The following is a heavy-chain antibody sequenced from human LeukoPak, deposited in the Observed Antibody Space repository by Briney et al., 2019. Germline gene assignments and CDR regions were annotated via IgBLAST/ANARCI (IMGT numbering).Heavy chain of an antibody. CDR1: GYTFTSYD. V-gene: IGHV1-8*03. CDR2: MNPNSGST. Sequence: ASVKVSCKASGYTFTSYDINWGRQATGQGLEWMGWMNPNSGSTGYAQKFQGRVTITRNTSISTAYMELSGLRSEDTAVYYCARGRSTGDPYYFEYWGQGTLVTVSS. CDR3: ARGRSTGDPYYFEY. J-gene: IGHJ4*02.